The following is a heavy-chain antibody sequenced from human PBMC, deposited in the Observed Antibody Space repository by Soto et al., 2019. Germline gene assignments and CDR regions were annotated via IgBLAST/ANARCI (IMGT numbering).Heavy chain of an antibody. CDR1: GGSISSGDYY. Sequence: PSETLSLTCTVSGGSISSGDYYWSWIRQPPGKGLEWIGYIYYSGSTYYNPSLKSRVTISVDTSKNQFSLKLSSVTAADTAVYYCARDGGVNVDILTGYRYDKRSPPSSDYWGQGPLVTVSS. V-gene: IGHV4-30-4*01. D-gene: IGHD3-9*01. J-gene: IGHJ4*02. CDR3: ARDGGVNVDILTGYRYDKRSPPSSDY. CDR2: IYYSGST.